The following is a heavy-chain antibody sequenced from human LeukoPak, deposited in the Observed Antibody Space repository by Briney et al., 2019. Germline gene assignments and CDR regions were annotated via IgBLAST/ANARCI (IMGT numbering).Heavy chain of an antibody. J-gene: IGHJ4*02. CDR3: AKSHRRLGEVSLYYTIYFDY. V-gene: IGHV3-23*01. D-gene: IGHD3-16*02. Sequence: GGSLRLSCAASGFTFSSYAMSWVRQAPGKGLEWVSAISSSGGSTYYADSVKGRFTISRDNSKNTLYLQMNSLIAEDTAVYYCAKSHRRLGEVSLYYTIYFDYWGQGTLVTVSS. CDR1: GFTFSSYA. CDR2: ISSSGGST.